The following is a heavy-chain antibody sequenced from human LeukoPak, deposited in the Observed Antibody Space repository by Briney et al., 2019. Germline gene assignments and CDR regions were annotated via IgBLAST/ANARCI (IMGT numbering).Heavy chain of an antibody. V-gene: IGHV3-21*01. Sequence: GGSLRLSCAASGITFGSYSMNWVRQAPGKGLEWVSCISSSSSYIYYADSVKGRFTISRDNAKNSLYLQMNSLRAEDTAVYYCARGLNWKYGWFDPWGQGTLVTVSS. J-gene: IGHJ5*02. D-gene: IGHD1-7*01. CDR1: GITFGSYS. CDR2: ISSSSSYI. CDR3: ARGLNWKYGWFDP.